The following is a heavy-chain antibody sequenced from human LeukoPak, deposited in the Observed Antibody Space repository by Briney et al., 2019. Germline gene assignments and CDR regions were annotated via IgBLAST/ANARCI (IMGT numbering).Heavy chain of an antibody. D-gene: IGHD3-22*01. CDR3: ARVDDSYDSSGYYFTWPHY. J-gene: IGHJ4*02. CDR1: GYTFTSYA. Sequence: ASVKVSCKASGYTFTSYAMHWVRQAPGQRLEWMGWINAGNGNTKYSQKFQGRVTITRDTSASTAYMELSSLRSEDTAVYYCARVDDSYDSSGYYFTWPHYWGQGTLVTVSS. V-gene: IGHV1-3*01. CDR2: INAGNGNT.